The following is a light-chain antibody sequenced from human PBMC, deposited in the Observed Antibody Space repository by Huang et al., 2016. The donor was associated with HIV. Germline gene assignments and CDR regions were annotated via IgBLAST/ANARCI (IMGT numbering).Light chain of an antibody. CDR1: QSIREY. V-gene: IGKV1-39*01. Sequence: DIQMTQSPSSLSTSVGDRVTITCWASQSIREYVHWYQQKPGKAPKLLIYVASTLQSGVPSRFSGSGSGKDFTLTIRSLQPEDFATYYCQQTYGTPTTFGQGTKLDIK. CDR3: QQTYGTPTT. J-gene: IGKJ2*01. CDR2: VAS.